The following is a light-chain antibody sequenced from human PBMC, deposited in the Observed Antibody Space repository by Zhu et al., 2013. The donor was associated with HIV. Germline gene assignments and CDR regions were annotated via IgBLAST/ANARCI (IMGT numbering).Light chain of an antibody. Sequence: QSVLTQPSSVSGTPGQRVTISCSGSTSNVGTNIVHWYQHIPGTAPKLLIYGNSNRPSGVPDRFSGSKSGTSASLAITGLQAEDEADYYCQSYDSSLSGYVFGTGTKVTVL. V-gene: IGLV1-40*01. CDR3: QSYDSSLSGYV. CDR1: TSNVGTNI. J-gene: IGLJ1*01. CDR2: GNS.